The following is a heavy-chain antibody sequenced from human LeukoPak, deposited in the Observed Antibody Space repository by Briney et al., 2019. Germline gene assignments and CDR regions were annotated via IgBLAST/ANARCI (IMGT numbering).Heavy chain of an antibody. J-gene: IGHJ4*02. Sequence: GGSLRLSCAASGNTFSSYDMNWVRQAPGKGLEWVSYISKSSSHIHYADSVKGLFTISRDNAKNSLYLQMNSLRDEDTAVYYCARHDHGSGSYYNWGQGTLVTVSS. V-gene: IGHV3-48*02. CDR2: ISKSSSHI. CDR3: ARHDHGSGSYYN. CDR1: GNTFSSYD. D-gene: IGHD3-10*01.